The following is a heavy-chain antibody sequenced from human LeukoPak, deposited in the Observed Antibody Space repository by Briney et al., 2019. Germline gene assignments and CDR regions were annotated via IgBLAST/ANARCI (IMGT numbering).Heavy chain of an antibody. CDR2: IRYDGSNE. V-gene: IGHV3-30*02. D-gene: IGHD3-22*01. Sequence: GSLRLSCAASGFTFSSYGMHWVRQAPGKGLEWVAFIRYDGSNEYYADSVKGRFTISRDNSKNTLYLQMNSLRAEDTAVYYCAKGALRITMIVVVTAIYMDVWGKGTTVTVSS. CDR1: GFTFSSYG. CDR3: AKGALRITMIVVVTAIYMDV. J-gene: IGHJ6*03.